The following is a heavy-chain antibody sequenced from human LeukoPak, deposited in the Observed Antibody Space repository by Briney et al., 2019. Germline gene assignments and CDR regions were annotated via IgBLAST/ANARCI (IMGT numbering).Heavy chain of an antibody. V-gene: IGHV4-38-2*02. CDR2: VYHNGST. CDR1: GYSLSNFYY. Sequence: SETLSLTCAVSGYSLSNFYYWAWIRQPPGRGLEWIGPVYHNGSTYYNPSLKSRVTISIDKSENQFSLRLRSVTAADTALYYCARDEEQLWFDSWGQGTLVTVSS. D-gene: IGHD1/OR15-1a*01. CDR3: ARDEEQLWFDS. J-gene: IGHJ5*01.